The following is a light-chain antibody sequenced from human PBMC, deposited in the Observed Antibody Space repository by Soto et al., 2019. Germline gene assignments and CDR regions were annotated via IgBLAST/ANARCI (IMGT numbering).Light chain of an antibody. CDR2: AAS. Sequence: DIQLTQSPSSLSAAIGDRVTITCRASQDITNYLAWYQQRPGKVPRLLMYAASTLQSGVPSRFSGSGSGTDFTLTISSLQPEDVATYYCQKYNSAPYTFGQGTKLELK. V-gene: IGKV1-27*01. CDR1: QDITNY. CDR3: QKYNSAPYT. J-gene: IGKJ2*01.